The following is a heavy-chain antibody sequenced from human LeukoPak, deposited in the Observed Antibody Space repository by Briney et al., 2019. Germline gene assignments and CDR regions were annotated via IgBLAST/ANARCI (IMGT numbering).Heavy chain of an antibody. CDR1: GYTFSSYA. CDR2: IIPIFGTA. V-gene: IGHV1-69*13. D-gene: IGHD2-15*01. CDR3: ATRRRRYWSGGSRYTPWPPFDY. Sequence: GASVKVSCKASGYTFSSYAISWVRQAPGQGLEWMGGIIPIFGTANYAQKFQGRVTITADESTNTAYMELSSLRSEDTAVYYCATRRRRYWSGGSRYTPWPPFDYWGQGTLVTVSS. J-gene: IGHJ4*02.